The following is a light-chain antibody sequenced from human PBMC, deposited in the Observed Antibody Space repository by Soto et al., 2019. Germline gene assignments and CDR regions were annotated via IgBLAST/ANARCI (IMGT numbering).Light chain of an antibody. V-gene: IGKV3-15*01. CDR1: QSVTSN. Sequence: IVMTQSPATLSVSPGERATLSCRASQSVTSNFAWYQQRPGQAPRLLIYGASTRATGIPARFSGSGSGTEFTLTISSLQSEDFAVYYCQQYNNWPPTFGQGTKVDIK. CDR3: QQYNNWPPT. J-gene: IGKJ1*01. CDR2: GAS.